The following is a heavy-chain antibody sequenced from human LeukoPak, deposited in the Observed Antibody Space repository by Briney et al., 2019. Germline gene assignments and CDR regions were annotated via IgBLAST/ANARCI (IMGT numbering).Heavy chain of an antibody. CDR2: ISSSGSTI. D-gene: IGHD3-10*02. Sequence: SGGSLRLSCAASGLTFSSYETNWVRQAPGKGLEWVSYISSSGSTIYYADSVKGRFTISRDNAKNSLYLQMNSLRAEDTAVYYCAELGITMIGGVWGKGTTVTISS. CDR1: GLTFSSYE. V-gene: IGHV3-48*03. CDR3: AELGITMIGGV. J-gene: IGHJ6*04.